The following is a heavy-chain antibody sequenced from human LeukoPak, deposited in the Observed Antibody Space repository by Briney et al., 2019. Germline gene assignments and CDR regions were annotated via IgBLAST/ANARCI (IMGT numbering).Heavy chain of an antibody. J-gene: IGHJ5*02. CDR2: ITGYGAT. V-gene: IGHV3-23*01. D-gene: IGHD6-13*01. Sequence: GGSLRLSCAASGFTFSNFALMWVRQAPGTGLQWVSTITGYGATFYADFVRGRFTIFRDTSMNTLFLQMNSLGAEDTAVYYCAKGAAAGKVDWFDPWGQGTLVTVSS. CDR1: GFTFSNFA. CDR3: AKGAAAGKVDWFDP.